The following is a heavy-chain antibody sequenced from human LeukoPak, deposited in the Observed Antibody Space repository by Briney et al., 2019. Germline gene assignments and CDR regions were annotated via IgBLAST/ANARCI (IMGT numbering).Heavy chain of an antibody. J-gene: IGHJ4*02. Sequence: PGGSLRLSCAASGFTFSSYAMHWVRQAPGKGLEWVAVISYDGSNKYYADSVKGRFTISRDNSNNALFLQMNSLRAEDTAIYYCARRRGHSYGDLDYWGQGTLVTVSS. CDR1: GFTFSSYA. CDR3: ARRRGHSYGDLDY. D-gene: IGHD5-18*01. CDR2: ISYDGSNK. V-gene: IGHV3-30-3*01.